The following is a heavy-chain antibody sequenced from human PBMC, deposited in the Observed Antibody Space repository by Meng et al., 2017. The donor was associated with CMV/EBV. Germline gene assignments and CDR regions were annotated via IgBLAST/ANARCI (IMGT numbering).Heavy chain of an antibody. CDR1: GGSISSSNW. CDR3: ARALGGPLRFLE. J-gene: IGHJ4*02. V-gene: IGHV4-4*02. D-gene: IGHD3-3*01. Sequence: WPVSGGSISSSNWWSWVRQPPGKGLEWIGEIYHSGSTNYNPSLKSRVTISVDKSKNQFSLKLSSVTAADTAVYYCARALGGPLRFLEWGQGTLVTVSS. CDR2: IYHSGST.